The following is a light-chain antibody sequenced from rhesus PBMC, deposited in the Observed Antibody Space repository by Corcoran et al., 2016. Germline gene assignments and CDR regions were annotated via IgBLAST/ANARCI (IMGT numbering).Light chain of an antibody. CDR2: HAS. CDR3: QQYNNWLT. Sequence: EIVLTQSPAILSLSPGERVTLSCRASQSVSSNLAWYEQKPGQAPRLLINHASNRATVIPDSFSGSGSGTDFPLTIRILEPEAVGVYSCQQYNNWLTFGGGTKVELK. CDR1: QSVSSN. V-gene: IGKV3-35*01. J-gene: IGKJ4*01.